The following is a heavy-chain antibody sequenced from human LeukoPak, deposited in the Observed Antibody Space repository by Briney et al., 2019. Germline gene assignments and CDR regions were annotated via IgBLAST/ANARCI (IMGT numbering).Heavy chain of an antibody. V-gene: IGHV1-46*01. Sequence: GASVKVSCKASGYTFTSYYMHWVRQAPGQGLEWMGIINPSGGSTSYAQKFQGRVTMTRDMSTSTVYMELSSLRSEDTAVYYCARDWYTTGSPPRDWGQGTLVTVSS. CDR1: GYTFTSYY. CDR3: ARDWYTTGSPPRD. J-gene: IGHJ4*02. CDR2: INPSGGST. D-gene: IGHD1-1*01.